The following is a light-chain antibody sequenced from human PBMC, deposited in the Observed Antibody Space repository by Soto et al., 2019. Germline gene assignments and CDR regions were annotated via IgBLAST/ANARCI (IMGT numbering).Light chain of an antibody. J-gene: IGLJ1*01. CDR1: SSDVGGYNF. Sequence: QSALTQPASGFGSRDQSITFSCTGTSSDVGGYNFVSWYQQHPGKAPKLMIYEVSSRPSGVSNRFSGSKSGNTASLTISGLQPEDEADYYCSSYTTSTTVVFGTGTKVTVL. V-gene: IGLV2-14*03. CDR2: EVS. CDR3: SSYTTSTTVV.